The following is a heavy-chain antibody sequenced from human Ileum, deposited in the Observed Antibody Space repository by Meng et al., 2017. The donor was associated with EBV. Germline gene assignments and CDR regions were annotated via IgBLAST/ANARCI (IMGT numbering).Heavy chain of an antibody. Sequence: EVQLVESGGALVQPXGSLILSCAASGFTFSTYWMHWVRQAPGKGLVWISRINENGRTTTYADSVKGRFTISRDNTKNTLYLQMNSLRAEDTAVYFCSRDLAGPYDDWGQGTLVTVSS. CDR1: GFTFSTYW. CDR3: SRDLAGPYDD. V-gene: IGHV3-74*01. J-gene: IGHJ4*02. CDR2: INENGRTT.